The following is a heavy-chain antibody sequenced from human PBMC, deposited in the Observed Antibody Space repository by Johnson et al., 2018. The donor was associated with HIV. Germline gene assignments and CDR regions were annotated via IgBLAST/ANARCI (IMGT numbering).Heavy chain of an antibody. CDR2: IRQDGNEI. CDR1: GFTFSSYA. D-gene: IGHD1-26*01. V-gene: IGHV3-7*01. CDR3: ARDFLRGIVGATGAFDI. Sequence: VQLVESGGGAVRPGGSLRLSCAASGFTFSSYAMSWVRQAPGKRLEWLTNIRQDGNEINYAASVKGRFPISRDNAKNTLYRQMNSLRAEDTAVYYCARDFLRGIVGATGAFDIWGQGTMVTVSS. J-gene: IGHJ3*02.